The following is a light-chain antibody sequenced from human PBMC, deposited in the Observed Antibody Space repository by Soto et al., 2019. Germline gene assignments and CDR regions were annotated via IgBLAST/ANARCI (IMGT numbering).Light chain of an antibody. J-gene: IGKJ2*01. Sequence: AIQMTQSPSSLSASVGDRVTITVRASQGIRNEVGWYQQKPGKAAKLLIYAESSLQSGVPSRFRGSGSGTDFTLTISSLQTEDFATYYCLQDYNYPYTFGQGTKVDIK. CDR2: AES. CDR3: LQDYNYPYT. V-gene: IGKV1-6*01. CDR1: QGIRNE.